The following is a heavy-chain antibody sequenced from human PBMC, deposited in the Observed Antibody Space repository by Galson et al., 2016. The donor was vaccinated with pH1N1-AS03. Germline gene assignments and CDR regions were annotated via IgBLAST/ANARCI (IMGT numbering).Heavy chain of an antibody. CDR2: FDPEGGEA. J-gene: IGHJ6*02. Sequence: SVKVSCKVSGYTLTELSMHWVRQGPGKGLEWMGGFDPEGGEAIYAQKFQGRVTLTVDTSTDTAYMEVSRLKSEDTAVYYCATGLSVAGTPYEYYGVDVWGQGTTVIASS. CDR3: ATGLSVAGTPYEYYGVDV. CDR1: GYTLTELS. V-gene: IGHV1-24*01. D-gene: IGHD6-19*01.